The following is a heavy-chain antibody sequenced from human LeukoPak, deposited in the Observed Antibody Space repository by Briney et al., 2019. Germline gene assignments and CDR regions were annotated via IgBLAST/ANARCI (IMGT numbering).Heavy chain of an antibody. CDR3: ARDVADVVVIPAAMDV. J-gene: IGHJ6*02. CDR1: GGTFSNYA. D-gene: IGHD2-2*01. Sequence: SVKVSCKASGGTFSNYAISWVRQAPGQRLEWMGGFIPVFGTAHYAQNFQGRVTITADESTSTVYLELSSLRSEDTAVYYCARDVADVVVIPAAMDVWGQGTAVTVSS. CDR2: FIPVFGTA. V-gene: IGHV1-69*13.